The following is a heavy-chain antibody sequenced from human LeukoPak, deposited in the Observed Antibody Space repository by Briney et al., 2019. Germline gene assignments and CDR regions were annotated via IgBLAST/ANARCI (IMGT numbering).Heavy chain of an antibody. CDR1: GGSISSSSYY. CDR3: ARTSGRGRY. D-gene: IGHD6-25*01. Sequence: SETLSLTCTVSGGSISSSSYYWGWIRQPPGKGLEWIGSIYYSGSTYYNPSLKSRVTISVDTSKNQFSLKLSSVTAADTAVYYCARTSGRGRYWGQGTLVTVSS. V-gene: IGHV4-39*01. J-gene: IGHJ4*02. CDR2: IYYSGST.